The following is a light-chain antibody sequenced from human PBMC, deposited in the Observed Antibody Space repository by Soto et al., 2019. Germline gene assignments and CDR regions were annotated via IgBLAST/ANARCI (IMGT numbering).Light chain of an antibody. CDR2: DDS. CDR3: QVWDNRSDQYV. Sequence: SYELTQPPSVSVAPGQTARITCGGNNIGGKSVHWYQQKPGQAPALVVHDDSDRPSGIPERFSGSNSGDTATLTISRVEAGDEADYYCQVWDNRSDQYVFGPGTKLTVL. J-gene: IGLJ1*01. CDR1: NIGGKS. V-gene: IGLV3-21*02.